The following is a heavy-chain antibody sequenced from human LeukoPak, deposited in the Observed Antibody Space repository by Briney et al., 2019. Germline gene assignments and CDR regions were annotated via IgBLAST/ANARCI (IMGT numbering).Heavy chain of an antibody. Sequence: GGSLRLSCAASGFTFSSYGMRWVRQAPGKGLEWVAVIWYGGSNKYYADSVKGRFTISRDNSKNTLYLQMNSLRAEDTAVYYCAREGMEYSYGSEFDYWGQGTLVTVSS. CDR3: AREGMEYSYGSEFDY. D-gene: IGHD5-18*01. J-gene: IGHJ4*02. CDR1: GFTFSSYG. V-gene: IGHV3-33*08. CDR2: IWYGGSNK.